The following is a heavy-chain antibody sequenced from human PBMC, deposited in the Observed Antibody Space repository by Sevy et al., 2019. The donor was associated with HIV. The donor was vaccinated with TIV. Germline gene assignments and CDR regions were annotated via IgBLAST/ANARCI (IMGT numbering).Heavy chain of an antibody. CDR1: GFTFSSYS. D-gene: IGHD6-13*01. CDR2: ISGSSSYI. J-gene: IGHJ6*03. Sequence: GGSLRLSCAASGFTFSSYSLSWVRQAPGKGLEWVSSISGSSSYIYHTDSVKGRFTSSRDNAKNSLDLQMNSLRAEDTTVYYCTRHVDVTSSWYQTYSFYYMDVWGKGTTVTVSS. CDR3: TRHVDVTSSWYQTYSFYYMDV. V-gene: IGHV3-21*01.